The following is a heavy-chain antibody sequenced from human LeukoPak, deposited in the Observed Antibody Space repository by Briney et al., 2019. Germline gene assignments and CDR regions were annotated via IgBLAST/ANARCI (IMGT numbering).Heavy chain of an antibody. J-gene: IGHJ3*02. Sequence: SETLSLTCTVSGGSISSYYWSWIRQPPGKGLEWIGYIYTSGSTNYNPSLKSRVTISVDTSKNQFSLKLSSVTAADTAVYYCGRDFGLTGTKRSFDIWGQGTMVTVSS. CDR3: GRDFGLTGTKRSFDI. V-gene: IGHV4-4*09. D-gene: IGHD1-7*01. CDR2: IYTSGST. CDR1: GGSISSYY.